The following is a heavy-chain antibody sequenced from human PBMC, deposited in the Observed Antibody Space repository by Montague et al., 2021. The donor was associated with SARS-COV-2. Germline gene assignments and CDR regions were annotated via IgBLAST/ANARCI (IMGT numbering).Heavy chain of an antibody. CDR2: IYYSGST. V-gene: IGHV4-59*01. D-gene: IGHD3-22*01. CDR1: GGSISSYY. J-gene: IGHJ3*02. CDR3: AREVRYYYDSSGPGAFDI. Sequence: SETLSLTCTVSGGSISSYYWSWIRQPPGTGLEWIGYIYYSGSTNYNHSLTSRVTISVDTSKNQFSLKLSSVTAADTAVYYCAREVRYYYDSSGPGAFDIWGQGTMVTVSS.